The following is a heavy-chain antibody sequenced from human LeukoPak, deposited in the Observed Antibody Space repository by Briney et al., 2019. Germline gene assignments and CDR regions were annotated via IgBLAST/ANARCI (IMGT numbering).Heavy chain of an antibody. CDR3: ARVLRFGELIVSSAFDI. CDR1: GFTFSSYG. J-gene: IGHJ3*02. Sequence: PGGSLRLSCAASGFTFSSYGMSWVRQPPGKGLEWIGSIYYSGSTYYNPSLKSRVTISVDTSKNQFSLKLSSVTAADTAVYYCARVLRFGELIVSSAFDIWGQGTMVTVSS. D-gene: IGHD3-10*01. V-gene: IGHV4-39*07. CDR2: IYYSGST.